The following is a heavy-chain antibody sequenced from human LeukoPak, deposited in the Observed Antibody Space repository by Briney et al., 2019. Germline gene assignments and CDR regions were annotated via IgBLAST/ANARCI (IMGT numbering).Heavy chain of an antibody. V-gene: IGHV1-46*01. CDR1: GYTFTSND. CDR2: INPSGGST. CDR3: ASREVGIYAFDI. D-gene: IGHD2-21*01. J-gene: IGHJ3*02. Sequence: ASVKVSCKASGYTFTSNDINWVRQAPGQGLEWMGIINPSGGSTSYAQRFQGRVTMTRDTSTSTVYMELSSLRSEDTAVYYCASREVGIYAFDIWGQGTMVTVSS.